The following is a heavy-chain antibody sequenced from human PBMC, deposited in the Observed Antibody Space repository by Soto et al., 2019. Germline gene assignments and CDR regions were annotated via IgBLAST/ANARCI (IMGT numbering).Heavy chain of an antibody. D-gene: IGHD5-12*01. CDR3: ARRYTSHQGLFDY. J-gene: IGHJ4*02. CDR1: GFTFSSNY. Sequence: GGSLRLSCAASGFTFSSNYMSWVRQAPGRGLEWVANIHQDGNLKHYVDSVKGRFTISRDNAKNSLYLQMNNLRPEDTALYYCARRYTSHQGLFDYWGQGILVTVSS. V-gene: IGHV3-7*01. CDR2: IHQDGNLK.